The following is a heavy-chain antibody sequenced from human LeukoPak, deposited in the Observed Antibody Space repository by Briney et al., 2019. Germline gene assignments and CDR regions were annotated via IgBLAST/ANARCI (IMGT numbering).Heavy chain of an antibody. CDR3: ARNQQLGGHSYYYYGMDV. CDR1: GFTCSTYA. CDR2: ISGGGVTT. V-gene: IGHV3-23*01. D-gene: IGHD3-16*01. Sequence: GGSLRLSRAASGFTCSTYALTWARQAPGKGLEWVSGISGGGVTTYYADSVKGRFTISRDNSKNTLYLQMNSLRADDTAIYYCARNQQLGGHSYYYYGMDVWGQGTTVTVSS. J-gene: IGHJ6*02.